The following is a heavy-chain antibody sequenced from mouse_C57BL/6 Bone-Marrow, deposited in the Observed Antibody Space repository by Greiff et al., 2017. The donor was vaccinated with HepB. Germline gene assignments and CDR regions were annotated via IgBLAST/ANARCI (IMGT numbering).Heavy chain of an antibody. CDR1: GYSITSGYY. CDR3: ARGGFYYYGSSYGY. CDR2: ISYDGSN. D-gene: IGHD1-1*01. Sequence: DVKLVESGPGLVKPSQSLSLTCSVTGYSITSGYYWNWIRQFPGNKLEWMGYISYDGSNNYNPSLKNRISITRDTSKNQFFLKLNSVTTEDTATYYCARGGFYYYGSSYGYWGQGTTLTVSS. V-gene: IGHV3-6*01. J-gene: IGHJ2*01.